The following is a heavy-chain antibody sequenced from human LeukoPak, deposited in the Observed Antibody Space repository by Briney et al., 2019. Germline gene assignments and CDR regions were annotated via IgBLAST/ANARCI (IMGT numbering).Heavy chain of an antibody. V-gene: IGHV1-69*13. CDR1: GGTFNSYV. J-gene: IGHJ4*02. D-gene: IGHD5-18*01. CDR2: IIPMFGTA. Sequence: ASVKVSCKASGGTFNSYVVSWVRQAPGQGLEWMGGIIPMFGTANYAQKFLGRVTITADESTNTAYMELSSLISEDTAVYYCAKDPYSYGYTLEYWGQGTLVTVSS. CDR3: AKDPYSYGYTLEY.